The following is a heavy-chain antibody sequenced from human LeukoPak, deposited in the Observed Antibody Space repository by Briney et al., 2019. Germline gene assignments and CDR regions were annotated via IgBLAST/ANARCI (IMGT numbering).Heavy chain of an antibody. D-gene: IGHD3-22*01. Sequence: ASVKVSCKASGGTFSSYAISWVRQAPGQGLEWMGGIIPIFGTANYAQKFQGRVTITADESTSTAYMELRSLRSDDTAVYYCARARSRYYYDSSGSEDYWGQGTLVTVSS. CDR1: GGTFSSYA. J-gene: IGHJ4*02. CDR2: IIPIFGTA. CDR3: ARARSRYYYDSSGSEDY. V-gene: IGHV1-69*13.